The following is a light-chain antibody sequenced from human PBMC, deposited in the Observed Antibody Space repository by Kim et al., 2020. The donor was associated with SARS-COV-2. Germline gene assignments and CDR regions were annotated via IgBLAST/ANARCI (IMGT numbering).Light chain of an antibody. CDR2: LGS. V-gene: IGKV2-28*01. Sequence: DIVMTQSPLSLPVTPGEPASISCRSSQSLLHSNGYNYLDWYLQKPGQSPQLLIYLGSNRASGVPDRFSGSGSGTDFTLKISRVEAEDVGVYYCMQALQIRTFGQGTKVDIK. CDR1: QSLLHSNGYNY. J-gene: IGKJ1*01. CDR3: MQALQIRT.